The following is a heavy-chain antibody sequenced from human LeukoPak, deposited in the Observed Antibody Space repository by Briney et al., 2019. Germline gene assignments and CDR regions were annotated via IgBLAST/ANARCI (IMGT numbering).Heavy chain of an antibody. Sequence: ASVKVSCKASGGTFSSYAISWVRQAPGQGLEWMGRIIPIFGTANYAQKFQGRVTITAGESTSTAYMELSSLRSEDTAVYYCARTCSSTSCHDAFDIWGQGTMVTVSS. CDR3: ARTCSSTSCHDAFDI. D-gene: IGHD2-2*01. CDR2: IIPIFGTA. V-gene: IGHV1-69*15. CDR1: GGTFSSYA. J-gene: IGHJ3*02.